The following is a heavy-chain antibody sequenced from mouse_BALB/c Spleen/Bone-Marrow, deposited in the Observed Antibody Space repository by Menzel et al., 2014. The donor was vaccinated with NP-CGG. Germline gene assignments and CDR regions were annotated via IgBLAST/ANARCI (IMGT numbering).Heavy chain of an antibody. CDR1: GYTFXNYW. D-gene: IGHD1-1*01. J-gene: IGHJ2*01. Sequence: VQLQESGAELAKPGASVKMSCKASGYTFXNYWMHWVKQRPGQGLEWIGYINPSTGYTEYNQKFKDKATLTADKSSSTAYMRLSSLTSEDSAVYYCARIYYYGRDYWGQGTTLTVSS. CDR3: ARIYYYGRDY. V-gene: IGHV1-7*01. CDR2: INPSTGYT.